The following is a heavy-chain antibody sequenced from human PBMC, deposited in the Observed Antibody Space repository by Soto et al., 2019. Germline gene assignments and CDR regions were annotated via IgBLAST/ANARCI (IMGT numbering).Heavy chain of an antibody. Sequence: QVQLVQSGAEVKKPGSSVKVSCKASGGSFSSYAISWVRQAPGQGLEWMGGIIPIFGTANYAQKFQGRVTITADESTSTAYMELSSLRSEDTAVYYCARGGRQYSSSWYWFDPWGQGTLVTVSS. V-gene: IGHV1-69*01. J-gene: IGHJ5*02. D-gene: IGHD6-13*01. CDR2: IIPIFGTA. CDR1: GGSFSSYA. CDR3: ARGGRQYSSSWYWFDP.